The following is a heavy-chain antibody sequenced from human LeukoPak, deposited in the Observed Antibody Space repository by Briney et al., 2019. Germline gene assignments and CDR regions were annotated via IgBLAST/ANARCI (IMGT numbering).Heavy chain of an antibody. Sequence: PGGSLRLSCAASGFTFSIYAMSWVRQAPGKGLEGVSDISDNGGSTYYAHSVKGRFTISRDNSKITLFLQMNSPRAEDTAVYYCARNTGQTSGYSYGFNYWGQGTLVTASS. J-gene: IGHJ4*02. CDR3: ARNTGQTSGYSYGFNY. CDR1: GFTFSIYA. V-gene: IGHV3-23*01. D-gene: IGHD5-18*01. CDR2: ISDNGGST.